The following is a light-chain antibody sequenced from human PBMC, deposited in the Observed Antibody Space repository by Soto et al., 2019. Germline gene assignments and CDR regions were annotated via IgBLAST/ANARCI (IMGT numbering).Light chain of an antibody. V-gene: IGKV1-39*01. CDR1: QSVTTY. CDR3: QHSYANPRK. Sequence: DVQMTQSPSSLSASVGDRVTITFLASQSVTTYLNWYHQKAGKAPKLLVFGASTLQSGVPPRFSGSGSGTEFTLSIGSLQPEDFATYYCQHSYANPRKFGQGTKVDIK. CDR2: GAS. J-gene: IGKJ1*01.